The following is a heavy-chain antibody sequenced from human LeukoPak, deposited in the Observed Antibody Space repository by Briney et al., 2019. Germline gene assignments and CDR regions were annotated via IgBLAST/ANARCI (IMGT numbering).Heavy chain of an antibody. CDR2: IYTSGST. CDR3: ARGPPRTGDDY. D-gene: IGHD7-27*01. CDR1: GGSISSGSYY. Sequence: PSETLSLTRTVSGGSISSGSYYWSWIRQPAGKGLEWIGRIYTSGSTNYNPSLKSRVTISVDTSKNQFSLKLSSVTAADTAVYYCARGPPRTGDDYWGQGTLVTVSS. J-gene: IGHJ4*02. V-gene: IGHV4-61*02.